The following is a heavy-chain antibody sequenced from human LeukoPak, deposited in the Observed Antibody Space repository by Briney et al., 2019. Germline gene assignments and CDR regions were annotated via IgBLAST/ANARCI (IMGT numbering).Heavy chain of an antibody. J-gene: IGHJ4*02. Sequence: SETLSLTCTVSGYSISSGYYWGWIRQPPGKGLEWIGSIYHSGSTYYNPSLKSRVTISVDTSKNQFSLKLSSVTAADTAVYYCARGYDYGDYWGQGTLVTVSS. CDR1: GYSISSGYY. CDR3: ARGYDYGDY. V-gene: IGHV4-38-2*02. CDR2: IYHSGST. D-gene: IGHD3-16*01.